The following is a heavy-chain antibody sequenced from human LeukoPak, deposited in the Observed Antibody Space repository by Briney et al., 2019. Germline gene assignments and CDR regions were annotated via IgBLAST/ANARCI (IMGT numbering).Heavy chain of an antibody. J-gene: IGHJ4*02. CDR1: GGSISSYY. D-gene: IGHD6-13*01. V-gene: IGHV4-4*07. CDR2: IYTSGST. CDR3: ARALGRRPSIAAAGTRFSFDY. Sequence: KTSETLSLTCTVSGGSISSYYWSWIRQPAGKGLEWIGRIYTSGSTNYNPSLKSRVTMSVDTSKNQFSLKLSSVTAADTAVYYCARALGRRPSIAAAGTRFSFDYWGQGTLVTVSS.